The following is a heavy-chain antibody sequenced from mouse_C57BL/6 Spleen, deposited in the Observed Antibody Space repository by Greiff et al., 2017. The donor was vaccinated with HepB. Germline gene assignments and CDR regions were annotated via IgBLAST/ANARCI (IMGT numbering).Heavy chain of an antibody. D-gene: IGHD2-1*01. CDR1: GFTFSDYY. CDR3: ARGYGNYPYYFDY. Sequence: EVHLVESEGGLVQPGSSMKLSCTASGFTFSDYYMAWVRQVPEKGLEWVANINYDGSSTYYLDSLKSRFIISRDNAKNILYLQMSSLKSEDTATYYCARGYGNYPYYFDYWGQGTTLTVSS. V-gene: IGHV5-16*01. J-gene: IGHJ2*01. CDR2: INYDGSST.